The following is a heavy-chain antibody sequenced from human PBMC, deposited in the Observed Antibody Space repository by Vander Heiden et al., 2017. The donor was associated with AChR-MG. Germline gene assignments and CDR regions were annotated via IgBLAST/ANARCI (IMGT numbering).Heavy chain of an antibody. CDR1: GFSLSTSGMC. Sequence: QVTLRESGPALVKPTQTLTLTCTFSGFSLSTSGMCVSWIRQPPGKALEWLARIDWDDDKYYSTSLKTRLTISKDTSKNQVVLTMTNMDPVDTATYYCARMVVTMVRGVIGGNWFDTWGQGTLVTVSS. V-gene: IGHV2-70*15. CDR2: IDWDDDK. CDR3: ARMVVTMVRGVIGGNWFDT. D-gene: IGHD3-10*01. J-gene: IGHJ5*02.